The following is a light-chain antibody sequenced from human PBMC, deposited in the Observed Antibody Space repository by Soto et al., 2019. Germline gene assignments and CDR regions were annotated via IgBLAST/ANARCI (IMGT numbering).Light chain of an antibody. Sequence: DIVMTQSPDSLAVSLGERATINCKSSQSVLYSSNNMNYLAWYQQKPRQPPKLLIYWASTRESGVPDRFSGSGSGTDFTLTISSLQAEDVAVYYCQQYYSSPLTFGGGTKVEIK. CDR3: QQYYSSPLT. CDR2: WAS. CDR1: QSVLYSSNNMNY. J-gene: IGKJ4*01. V-gene: IGKV4-1*01.